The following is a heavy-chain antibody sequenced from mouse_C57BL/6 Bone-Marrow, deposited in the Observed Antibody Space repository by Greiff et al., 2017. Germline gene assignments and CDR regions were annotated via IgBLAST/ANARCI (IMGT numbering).Heavy chain of an antibody. D-gene: IGHD2-3*01. CDR2: INPNNGGP. J-gene: IGHJ1*03. V-gene: IGHV1-26*01. CDR3: AREDGYHWYFDV. CDR1: GYTFTDYY. Sequence: EVQLQQSGPELVKPGASVKISCKASGYTFTDYYMHWVKQSHGQSLEWIGDINPNNGGPSYNQQFKGKATLTVDQSSSTAYMERRSLTSEDSAVYDCAREDGYHWYFDVWGTGTTVTVSS.